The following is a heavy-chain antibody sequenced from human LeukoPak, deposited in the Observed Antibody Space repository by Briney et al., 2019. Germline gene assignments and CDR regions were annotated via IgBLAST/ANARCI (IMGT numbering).Heavy chain of an antibody. J-gene: IGHJ3*02. Sequence: ASVKVSCKVSGYFLTELPMHWVRQAPGKGLEWVGGFDPEEREEIYAQKFQGRVTITADESTSTAYMELSSLRSEDTAVYYCAKVPNYDSSGQMDDAFDIWGQGTMVTVSS. D-gene: IGHD3-22*01. CDR3: AKVPNYDSSGQMDDAFDI. CDR2: FDPEEREE. V-gene: IGHV1-24*01. CDR1: GYFLTELP.